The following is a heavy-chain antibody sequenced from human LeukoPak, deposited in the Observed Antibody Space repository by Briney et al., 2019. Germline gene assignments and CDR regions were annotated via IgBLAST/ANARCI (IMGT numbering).Heavy chain of an antibody. D-gene: IGHD3-22*01. CDR3: ARGRYDSSGYYYRGYWFDP. V-gene: IGHV4-34*01. J-gene: IGHJ5*02. CDR1: GGSFSGYY. Sequence: ASETLSLTCAVYGGSFSGYYWSWIRQPPGKGLEWIGEINHSGSTNYNPSLKSRVTISVDTSKNQFSLKLSSVTAADTAVYYCARGRYDSSGYYYRGYWFDPWGQGTLVTVSS. CDR2: INHSGST.